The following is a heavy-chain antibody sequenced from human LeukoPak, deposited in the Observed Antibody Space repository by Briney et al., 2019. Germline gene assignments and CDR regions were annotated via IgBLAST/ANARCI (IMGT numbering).Heavy chain of an antibody. V-gene: IGHV3-23*01. J-gene: IGHJ4*02. CDR1: GFTFSNYS. Sequence: PGGSLRLSCAASGFTFSNYSVSWVRQAPGKGLEWVSAISGSGGTTYYADSVKGRFTISRDNSKNMLFLQVNSLRAEDTALYYCALPSVTTVTVFDYWGQGTLVTVSS. CDR2: ISGSGGTT. CDR3: ALPSVTTVTVFDY. D-gene: IGHD4-17*01.